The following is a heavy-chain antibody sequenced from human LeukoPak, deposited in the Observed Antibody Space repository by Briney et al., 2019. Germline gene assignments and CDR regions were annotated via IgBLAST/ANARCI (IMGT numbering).Heavy chain of an antibody. Sequence: ASVKVSCKTSGDTFSSYAIIWVRQALGQGLEWMGGIIPIYGTVNYAQKFQGRVTITADEFTSTAYMELTSLTSEDTAVYYCARDRTGYGDYMNRLDPWGQGTLVTVSS. CDR3: ARDRTGYGDYMNRLDP. J-gene: IGHJ5*02. CDR2: IIPIYGTV. D-gene: IGHD4-17*01. CDR1: GDTFSSYA. V-gene: IGHV1-69*13.